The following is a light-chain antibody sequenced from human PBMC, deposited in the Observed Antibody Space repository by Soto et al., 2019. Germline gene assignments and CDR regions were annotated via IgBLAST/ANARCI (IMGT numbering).Light chain of an antibody. CDR2: DVS. CDR3: SSHPPSGTRV. CDR1: SSDVGGYNY. V-gene: IGLV2-14*03. Sequence: QSALTQPASVSGSPGQSVTISCTGTSSDVGGYNYVSWYQQHPGKAPKLMIHDVSDRPSGVSDRFSGSKSANTASLTSFGLQAEDEAEYYCSSHPPSGTRVFGTGTKLTVL. J-gene: IGLJ1*01.